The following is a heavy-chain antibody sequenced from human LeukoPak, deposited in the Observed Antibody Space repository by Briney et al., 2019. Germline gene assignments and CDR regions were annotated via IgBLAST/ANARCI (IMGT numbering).Heavy chain of an antibody. Sequence: SETLSLTCSVSGGSISSSGYQWAWIRQPPGKGLEWIGTILYSGSSYYNPSLKSRVTISVDMSKNQFSLELNSVTAADTAVYYCARHHCSGGSRYGLGYCGQGTLVTVSS. CDR3: ARHHCSGGSRYGLGY. CDR2: ILYSGSS. D-gene: IGHD2-15*01. V-gene: IGHV4-39*01. J-gene: IGHJ4*02. CDR1: GGSISSSGYQ.